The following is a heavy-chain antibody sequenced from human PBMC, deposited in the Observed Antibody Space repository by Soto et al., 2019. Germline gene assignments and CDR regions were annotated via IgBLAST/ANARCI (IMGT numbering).Heavy chain of an antibody. D-gene: IGHD5-12*01. J-gene: IGHJ4*02. CDR3: ASSGSGYYYRADF. CDR2: IHHSGKA. Sequence: SETLSLTCTVSGGSISNFYWSWIRQPPGKGLEWIGHIHHSGKANNNPSLRGRVTTSVDTSKNQFSLKLNSVTAADTAVYYCASSGSGYYYRADFWGQGTLVT. CDR1: GGSISNFY. V-gene: IGHV4-4*09.